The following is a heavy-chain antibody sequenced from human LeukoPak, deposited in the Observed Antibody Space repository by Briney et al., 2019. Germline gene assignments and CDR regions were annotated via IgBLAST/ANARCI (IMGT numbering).Heavy chain of an antibody. D-gene: IGHD3-9*01. J-gene: IGHJ4*02. V-gene: IGHV3-49*04. CDR1: GFTFGDYA. Sequence: GGSLRLSCTASGFTFGDYAMTWVRQAPGKGLEWVGFIRSKVYGGTTEYAASVKGRFTISRDDSKSIAYLQMNSLKTEDTAVYYCTRDPYDILTGYYLDYWGQGTLVTVSS. CDR3: TRDPYDILTGYYLDY. CDR2: IRSKVYGGTT.